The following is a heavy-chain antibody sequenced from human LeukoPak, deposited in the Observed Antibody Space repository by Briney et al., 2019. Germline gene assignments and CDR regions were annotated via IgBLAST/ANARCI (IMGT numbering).Heavy chain of an antibody. CDR2: INPNSGGT. J-gene: IGHJ3*02. CDR1: RYTFTGYY. V-gene: IGHV1-2*02. CDR3: ARPQYDILTGHKANDAFDI. Sequence: ASVKVSCKASRYTFTGYYMHWVRQAPGQGLEWMGWINPNSGGTNYAQKFQGRVTMTRDTSISTAYMELSRLRSDDTAVYYCARPQYDILTGHKANDAFDIWGQGTMVTVSS. D-gene: IGHD3-9*01.